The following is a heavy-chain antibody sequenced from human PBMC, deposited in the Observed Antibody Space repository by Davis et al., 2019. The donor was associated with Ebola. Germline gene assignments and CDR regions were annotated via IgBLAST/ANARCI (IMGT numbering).Heavy chain of an antibody. CDR3: AKLSGSGWYYFDY. V-gene: IGHV3-7*03. CDR2: IKQDGSEK. CDR1: GFTFSSYW. J-gene: IGHJ4*02. D-gene: IGHD6-19*01. Sequence: GESLKISCAASGFTFSSYWMSWVRQAPGKGLEWVANIKQDGSEKYYVDSVKGRFTISRDNAKNSLYLQMNSLRAEDTALYYCAKLSGSGWYYFDYWGQGTLVTVSS.